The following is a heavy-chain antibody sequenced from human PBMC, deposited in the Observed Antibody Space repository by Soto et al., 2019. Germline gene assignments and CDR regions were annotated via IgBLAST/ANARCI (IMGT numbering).Heavy chain of an antibody. D-gene: IGHD2-15*01. V-gene: IGHV3-23*01. CDR3: ARGDSGGSGSTASYYYSGLDV. CDR1: GFTFSSYA. CDR2: VSAGGDMT. J-gene: IGHJ6*02. Sequence: DVQLLESGGHLVQPGGSLRLSCAASGFTFSSYAMSWVRQAPGKGLEWVSSVSAGGDMTYYSDSVQGRFTISRDKSNTALFLQMKRLRIEDTALYYFARGDSGGSGSTASYYYSGLDVWGQGTTVTVS.